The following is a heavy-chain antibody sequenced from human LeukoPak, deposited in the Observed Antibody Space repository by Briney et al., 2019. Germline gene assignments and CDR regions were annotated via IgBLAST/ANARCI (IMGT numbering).Heavy chain of an antibody. J-gene: IGHJ4*02. Sequence: GGSLRLSCAASGFAFSGYDMHWVRQAPGKGLEWVAFLRSDGSNKYYADSVQVRFTISRDNSKNTLYLQMNSLRAEDTAVYYCAKGTSPFGTFDYWGQGPLVTVSS. CDR3: AKGTSPFGTFDY. CDR2: LRSDGSNK. CDR1: GFAFSGYD. D-gene: IGHD3-10*01. V-gene: IGHV3-30*02.